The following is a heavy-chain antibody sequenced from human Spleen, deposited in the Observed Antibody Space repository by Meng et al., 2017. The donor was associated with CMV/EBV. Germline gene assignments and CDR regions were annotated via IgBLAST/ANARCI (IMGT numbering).Heavy chain of an antibody. Sequence: SQTLSLTCAISGESVSSNSAAWNWIRQSPSRGLEWLGRTYYRSKWHNDYAVSVKSRITINPDTSKSQFSLQLNSVTPEDTAVYYCARENRYYDSSGYLTFDSWGQGTLVTVSS. CDR3: ARENRYYDSSGYLTFDS. CDR2: TYYRSKWHN. V-gene: IGHV6-1*01. CDR1: GESVSSNSAA. J-gene: IGHJ4*02. D-gene: IGHD3-22*01.